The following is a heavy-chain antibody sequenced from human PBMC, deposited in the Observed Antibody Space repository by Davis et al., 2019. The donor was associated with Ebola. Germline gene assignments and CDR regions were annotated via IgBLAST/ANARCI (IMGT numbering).Heavy chain of an antibody. CDR3: ARGEDGDLTYYYFDY. CDR1: GGSISSSNW. V-gene: IGHV4-4*02. CDR2: IYHSGGT. Sequence: PSETLSLTCAVSGGSISSSNWWSWVRQPPGKGLEWIGEIYHSGGTNYNPSLKSRVTISVDKSKNQFSLKLSSVTAADTAVYYCARGEDGDLTYYYFDYWGQGTLVTVSS. D-gene: IGHD4-17*01. J-gene: IGHJ4*02.